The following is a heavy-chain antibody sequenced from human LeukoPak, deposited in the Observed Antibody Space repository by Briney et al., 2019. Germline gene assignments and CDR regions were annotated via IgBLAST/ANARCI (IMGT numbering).Heavy chain of an antibody. J-gene: IGHJ4*02. CDR2: IIPIFGTA. D-gene: IGHD3-22*01. Sequence: ASVKVSCTASGGTFSSYAISWVRQAPGQGLEWMGGIIPIFGTANYAQKFQGRVTITADESTSTAYMELSSLRSEDTAVYYCARGNYYDSSGTGHPFDYWGQGTLVTISS. V-gene: IGHV1-69*13. CDR3: ARGNYYDSSGTGHPFDY. CDR1: GGTFSSYA.